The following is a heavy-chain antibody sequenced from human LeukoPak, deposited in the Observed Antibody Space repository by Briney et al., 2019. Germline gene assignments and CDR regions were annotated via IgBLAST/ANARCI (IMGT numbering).Heavy chain of an antibody. CDR3: TRRRDGYNYLHWYFDL. Sequence: GGSLRLSCAASGFTFSGSAMHWVRQASGKGLEWVGRIRSKANSYATAYAASVKGRFTISRDDSKNTAYLQMNSLKTEDTAVYYCTRRRDGYNYLHWYFDLWGRGALVTVSS. CDR1: GFTFSGSA. J-gene: IGHJ2*01. V-gene: IGHV3-73*01. D-gene: IGHD5-24*01. CDR2: IRSKANSYAT.